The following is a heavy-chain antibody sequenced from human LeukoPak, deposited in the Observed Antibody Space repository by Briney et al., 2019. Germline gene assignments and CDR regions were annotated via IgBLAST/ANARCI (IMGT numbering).Heavy chain of an antibody. V-gene: IGHV1-8*01. D-gene: IGHD4-17*01. CDR1: GYTFTSYD. CDR3: ARGIGSTTVTTLEYYFDY. J-gene: IGHJ4*02. CDR2: MNPNSGNT. Sequence: ASVKVSRKASGYTFTSYDINWVRQATGQGLEWMGWMNPNSGNTGYAQKFQGRVTMTRNTSISTAYMELSSLRSEDTAVYYCARGIGSTTVTTLEYYFDYWGQGTLVTVSS.